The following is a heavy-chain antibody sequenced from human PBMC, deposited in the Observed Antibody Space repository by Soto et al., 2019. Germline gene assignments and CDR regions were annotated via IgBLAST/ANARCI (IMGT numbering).Heavy chain of an antibody. CDR3: AREPNESFYFDY. V-gene: IGHV1-58*01. CDR1: GFTFTSSA. Sequence: SVKVSCKASGFTFTSSAVQWVRQARGQRLEWIGWIVVGSGNTNYAQKFQERVTITRDMSTSTAYMELSSLRSEDTAVYYCAREPNESFYFDYWGQGTQVTVSS. J-gene: IGHJ4*02. CDR2: IVVGSGNT.